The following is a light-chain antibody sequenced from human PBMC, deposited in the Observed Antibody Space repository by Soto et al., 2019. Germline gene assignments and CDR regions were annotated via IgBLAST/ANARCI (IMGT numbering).Light chain of an antibody. CDR3: QQYNSYSRT. Sequence: DIQITQSPSTLSASLGDSVTITCRATQSISTWLAWYQQKPGKAPNLLIYDASTLRRGVPSRFSGSGSGTDFTLTISSMKTDDLATYYCQQYNSYSRTFGQGTKGDIK. CDR2: DAS. V-gene: IGKV1-5*01. CDR1: QSISTW. J-gene: IGKJ1*01.